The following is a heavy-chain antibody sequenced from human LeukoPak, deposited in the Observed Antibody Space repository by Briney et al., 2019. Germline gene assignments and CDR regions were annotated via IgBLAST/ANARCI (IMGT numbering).Heavy chain of an antibody. Sequence: SVKVSCTASGGTFSSYAISWVRQAPGQGLEWMGGIIPIFGTANYAQKFQGRVTITADESTSTAYMELSSLRSEDTAVYYCADGSRYCSGGSCPDAFDIWGQGTMVTVSS. D-gene: IGHD2-15*01. J-gene: IGHJ3*02. CDR1: GGTFSSYA. CDR2: IIPIFGTA. CDR3: ADGSRYCSGGSCPDAFDI. V-gene: IGHV1-69*13.